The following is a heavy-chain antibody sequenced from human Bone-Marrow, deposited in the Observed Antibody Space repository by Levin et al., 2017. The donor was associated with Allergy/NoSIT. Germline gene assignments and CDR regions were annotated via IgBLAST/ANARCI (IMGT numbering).Heavy chain of an antibody. V-gene: IGHV3-74*01. CDR3: AGASRIAPNCLDY. J-gene: IGHJ4*02. CDR1: GFTFSNYW. D-gene: IGHD6-13*01. Sequence: GESLKISCAASGFTFSNYWMHWVRQTPGGGLVWVSRISTDGSSTTYADSVKGRFTISRDNAKNTLYLQVNSLGAEDTAVYYCAGASRIAPNCLDYWGQGTLVTVSS. CDR2: ISTDGSST.